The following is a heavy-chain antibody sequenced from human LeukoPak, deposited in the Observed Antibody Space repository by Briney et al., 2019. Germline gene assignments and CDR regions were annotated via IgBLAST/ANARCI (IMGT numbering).Heavy chain of an antibody. CDR3: ASKAIAGATDDAFDI. CDR2: IHYSGST. V-gene: IGHV4-59*01. Sequence: SETLSLTCTVSGGSISSYYWTWIRQPPGKGLEWIGYIHYSGSTKYNSSLKSRVTISVDTSDNQFSLKLTSVTAADTAVYYCASKAIAGATDDAFDIWGQGTMVTVSS. J-gene: IGHJ3*02. D-gene: IGHD1-26*01. CDR1: GGSISSYY.